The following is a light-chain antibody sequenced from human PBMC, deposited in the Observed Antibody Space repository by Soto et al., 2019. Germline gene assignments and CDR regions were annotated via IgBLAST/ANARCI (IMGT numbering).Light chain of an antibody. CDR2: ADS. CDR1: QSISGY. V-gene: IGKV3-11*01. J-gene: IGKJ5*01. CDR3: QQRYTWPRT. Sequence: ESLLTQSPGTLCLSPGERATLSCTASQSISGYIGWYQQKPGQAPRLLIYADSNRDSGIPARFSGSGSGTDFTLTISSLEPEDFAIYYCQQRYTWPRTFGQGTSLEIK.